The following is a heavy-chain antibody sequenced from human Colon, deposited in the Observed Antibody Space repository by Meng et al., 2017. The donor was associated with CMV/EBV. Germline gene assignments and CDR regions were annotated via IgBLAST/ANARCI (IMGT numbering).Heavy chain of an antibody. CDR2: IFHSGAT. CDR1: GGSLICPDW. Sequence: LSPPCVVSGGSLICPDWWNWVRQPPGGGLEWIGEIFHSGATNYNPSLKSRVTLSIDNSKNQFSLKLTSMTAADTAVYFCGDPPAGYWGQGILVTVSS. CDR3: GDPPAGY. J-gene: IGHJ4*02. V-gene: IGHV4/OR15-8*01.